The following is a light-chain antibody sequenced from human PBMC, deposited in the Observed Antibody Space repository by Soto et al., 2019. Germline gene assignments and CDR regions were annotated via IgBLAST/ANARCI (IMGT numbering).Light chain of an antibody. CDR3: ASWDYSLNAVV. CDR2: SNN. CDR1: SSNIGSYT. Sequence: QSVLTQPPSASETPGQRVTISCSGSSSNIGSYTVNWYQQLPGAAPKLLIYSNNQRPSGVPDRFSGSKSGTSASLAISGLKSEDEADYYCASWDYSLNAVVFGGGTKLTVL. V-gene: IGLV1-44*01. J-gene: IGLJ2*01.